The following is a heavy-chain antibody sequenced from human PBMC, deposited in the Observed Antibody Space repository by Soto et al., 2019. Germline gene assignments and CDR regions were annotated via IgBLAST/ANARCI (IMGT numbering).Heavy chain of an antibody. V-gene: IGHV3-53*01. Sequence: GGSLRLSCAASGFSVTGNHMTWVRQAPGKGLEWVSSLYTGGTTYYADSVQGRFTISRDNSKNTLYLQMNSLRAEDTAVHYCARGLGYCSSTSCYIWFDYWGQGTLVTVSS. D-gene: IGHD2-2*02. CDR1: GFSVTGNH. CDR3: ARGLGYCSSTSCYIWFDY. J-gene: IGHJ4*02. CDR2: LYTGGTT.